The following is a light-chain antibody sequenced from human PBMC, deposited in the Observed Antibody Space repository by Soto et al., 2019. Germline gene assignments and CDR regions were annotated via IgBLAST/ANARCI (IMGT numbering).Light chain of an antibody. Sequence: EIVMSQSPATLSVSPGERATLSCRASQSVSSNLAWYQQKPGHAPRLLIYGASTRATGIPARFSGSGSGTEFTLTISILQSEDFAVYYCQQYNNWPPLTFGGGTKVELK. J-gene: IGKJ4*01. V-gene: IGKV3-15*01. CDR3: QQYNNWPPLT. CDR2: GAS. CDR1: QSVSSN.